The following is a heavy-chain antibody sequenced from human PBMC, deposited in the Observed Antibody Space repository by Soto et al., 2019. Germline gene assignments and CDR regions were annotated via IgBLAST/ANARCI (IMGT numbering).Heavy chain of an antibody. J-gene: IGHJ4*02. D-gene: IGHD6-13*01. CDR1: GGSFSGYY. Sequence: QVQLQQWGAGLLKPSETLPLTCAVYGGSFSGYYWSWIRQPPGKGLEWIGEINHSGSTNYNPSLKSRVTISVDTSKNQFSLKLSSVTAADTAVYYCARGGGEQQPLDYWGQGTLVTVSS. V-gene: IGHV4-34*01. CDR2: INHSGST. CDR3: ARGGGEQQPLDY.